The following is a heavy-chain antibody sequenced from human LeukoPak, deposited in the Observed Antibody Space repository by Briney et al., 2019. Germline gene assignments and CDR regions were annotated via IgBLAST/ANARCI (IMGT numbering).Heavy chain of an antibody. CDR1: GSIPFNSYS. J-gene: IGHJ4*02. CDR3: AKMQGYFDY. V-gene: IGHV3-23*01. Sequence: PAGSLSLSCAASGSIPFNSYSMRWFRQPPRKGLEWVSAISSSGETAYYADSVKSRFTISTNNSKNMVDLQMNSLRAEDAATYSCAKMQGYFDYWGQGSLVTVSS. CDR2: ISSSGETA.